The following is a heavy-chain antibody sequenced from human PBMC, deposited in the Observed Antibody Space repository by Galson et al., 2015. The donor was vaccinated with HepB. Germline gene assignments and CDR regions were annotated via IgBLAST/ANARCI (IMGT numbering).Heavy chain of an antibody. CDR3: ATDRAFYYGSGSYSLDY. Sequence: SVKVSCKASGGTFNNYTISWVRQAPGQGLEWMGRIIPPLDLTNYAEKFQGRVTITADKGTSTAYMELSSLRSEDTAVYYCATDRAFYYGSGSYSLDYWGQGTLVTVSS. CDR1: GGTFNNYT. D-gene: IGHD3-10*01. V-gene: IGHV1-69*04. CDR2: IIPPLDLT. J-gene: IGHJ4*02.